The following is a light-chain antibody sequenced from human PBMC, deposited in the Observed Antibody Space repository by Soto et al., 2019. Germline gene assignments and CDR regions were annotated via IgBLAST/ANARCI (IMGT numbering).Light chain of an antibody. V-gene: IGKV1-9*01. CDR1: QDISSS. CDR3: QQYGASSIT. CDR2: GAS. J-gene: IGKJ5*01. Sequence: DLQMTQSPSVLSASVGDIFTITFRASQDISSSLAWYQQKAGKAPKLLIYGASILQSGVPSGFSGSGFGTDFTLTISSLRAEDFAVYYCQQYGASSITFGQGTRLEIK.